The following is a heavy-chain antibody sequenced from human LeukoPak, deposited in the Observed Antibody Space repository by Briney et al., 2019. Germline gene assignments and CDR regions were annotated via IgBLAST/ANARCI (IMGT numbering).Heavy chain of an antibody. V-gene: IGHV1-2*02. Sequence: GASVKVSCEASGYTFTSYYMHWVRQAPGQGLEWMGWINPNSGGTNYAQKFQGRVTMTRDTSISTAYMELSRLRSDDTAVYYCASENSSSWYYYYYGMDVWGQGTTVTVSS. CDR3: ASENSSSWYYYYYGMDV. CDR1: GYTFTSYY. CDR2: INPNSGGT. J-gene: IGHJ6*02. D-gene: IGHD6-13*01.